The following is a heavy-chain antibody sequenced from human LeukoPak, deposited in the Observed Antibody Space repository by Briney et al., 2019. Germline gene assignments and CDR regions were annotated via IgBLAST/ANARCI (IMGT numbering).Heavy chain of an antibody. CDR2: IKQDGSEK. V-gene: IGHV3-7*05. D-gene: IGHD6-6*01. Sequence: GGALRLSCAASGFTFSSYWMTWVRQAPGKGREWGANIKQDGSEKYYVDSVKGRFTISRDNAKNSLYLQMNSLRAEDTAIYFCARVYSSSSRYFDYWGQGTLVTVPS. CDR1: GFTFSSYW. J-gene: IGHJ4*02. CDR3: ARVYSSSSRYFDY.